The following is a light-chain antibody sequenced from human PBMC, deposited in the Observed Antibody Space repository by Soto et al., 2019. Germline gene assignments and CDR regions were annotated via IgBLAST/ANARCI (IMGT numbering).Light chain of an antibody. V-gene: IGLV3-21*02. CDR3: QVRDSRSDQEI. J-gene: IGLJ1*01. CDR2: DGS. CDR1: NIGARS. Sequence: SYELTQPPSVSVAPGQTARLTCGGNNIGARSVHWYHQRPGQAPVLVVYDGSVRPSGIPRRFSGSNSGNTATLTIKWVEAGDEGDYYCQVRDSRSDQEIFGGGTNVTV.